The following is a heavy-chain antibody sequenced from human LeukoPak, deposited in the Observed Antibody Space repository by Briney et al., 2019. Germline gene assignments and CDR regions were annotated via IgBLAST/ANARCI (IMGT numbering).Heavy chain of an antibody. J-gene: IGHJ5*02. CDR2: MNPNSGNT. CDR1: GYTFTGYY. Sequence: ASVKVSCKASGYTFTGYYMHWVRQAPGQGLEWMGWMNPNSGNTGYAQKFQGRVTMTRNTSISTAYMELSRLRSEDTAVYYCARLSSHYGDYKVDPWGQGTLVTVSS. CDR3: ARLSSHYGDYKVDP. V-gene: IGHV1-8*02. D-gene: IGHD4-17*01.